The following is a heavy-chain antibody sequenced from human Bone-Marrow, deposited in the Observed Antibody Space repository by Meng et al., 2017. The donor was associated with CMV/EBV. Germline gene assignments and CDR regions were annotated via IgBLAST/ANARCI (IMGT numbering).Heavy chain of an antibody. J-gene: IGHJ3*02. CDR1: GGSFSGYY. D-gene: IGHD2-2*01. V-gene: IGHV3-23*01. CDR3: AKFDCSSTSCWRAFDI. Sequence: ETLSLTCAVYGGSFSGYYWSWIRQPPGKGLEWVSTISGSGGSTYYADSVKGRFTISRDNSKNTLHLQMNSLRAEETAVYYCAKFDCSSTSCWRAFDIWGQGTMVTVSS. CDR2: ISGSGGST.